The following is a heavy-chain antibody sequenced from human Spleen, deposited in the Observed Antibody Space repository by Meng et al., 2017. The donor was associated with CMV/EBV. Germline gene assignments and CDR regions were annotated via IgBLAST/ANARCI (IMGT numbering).Heavy chain of an antibody. CDR3: ARGGVSTSCYRCWFDP. V-gene: IGHV4-34*01. CDR2: INHSGST. CDR1: GGSFSGYY. J-gene: IGHJ5*02. D-gene: IGHD2-2*01. Sequence: YGGSFSGYYWSWLRQPPGKALECVGEINHSGSTNYSPSLKSRVTISVDTSKTQFSLRLSSVTAADTAVYYCARGGVSTSCYRCWFDPWGQGTLVTVSS.